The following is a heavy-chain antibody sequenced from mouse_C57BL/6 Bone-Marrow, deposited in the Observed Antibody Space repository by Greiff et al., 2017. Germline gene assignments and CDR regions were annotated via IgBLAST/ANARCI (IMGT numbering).Heavy chain of an antibody. Sequence: EVKLVESGPGLVKPSQSLSLTCSVTGYSITSGYYWNWIRQFPGNKLEWMGYISYDGSNNYNPSLKNRISITRDTSKNQFFLKLNSVTTEDTATYYCASVWFAYGGQGTLVTVSA. V-gene: IGHV3-6*01. CDR2: ISYDGSN. J-gene: IGHJ3*01. CDR1: GYSITSGYY. CDR3: ASVWFAY.